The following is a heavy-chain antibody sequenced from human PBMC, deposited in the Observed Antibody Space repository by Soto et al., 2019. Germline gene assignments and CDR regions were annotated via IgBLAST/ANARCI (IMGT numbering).Heavy chain of an antibody. V-gene: IGHV1-69*01. J-gene: IGHJ6*02. CDR2: IIPIFGTA. CDR3: ARASSAWATVTTRGYYGMDV. D-gene: IGHD4-17*01. Sequence: QVQLVQSGAEVKKPGSSVKVSCKASGGTFSSYAISWVRQAPGQGLEWMGGIIPIFGTANYAQKFQGRVTITADESTSTAYMELSSLRSEDTAVYYCARASSAWATVTTRGYYGMDVWGQGTTVTVSS. CDR1: GGTFSSYA.